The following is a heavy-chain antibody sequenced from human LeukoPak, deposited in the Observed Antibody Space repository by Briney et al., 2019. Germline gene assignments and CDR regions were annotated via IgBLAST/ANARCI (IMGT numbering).Heavy chain of an antibody. J-gene: IGHJ4*02. CDR3: ARELRGAPTPGAY. D-gene: IGHD1-26*01. CDR2: VHKRGRT. CDR1: TVSVSSGNF. Sequence: SETLSLTCALSTVSVSSGNFWSWVRQPPGEGLEWIGEVHKRGRTNYNPSLKTRVTISIAPSKNQLSLELTSVTAADTAVYYCARELRGAPTPGAYWGQGTRVTVSS. V-gene: IGHV4-4*02.